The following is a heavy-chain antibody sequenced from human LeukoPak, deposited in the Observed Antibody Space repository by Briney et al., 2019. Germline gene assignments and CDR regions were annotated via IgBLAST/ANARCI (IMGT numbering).Heavy chain of an antibody. CDR2: ISASGGST. D-gene: IGHD1-26*01. Sequence: GGSLRLSCAASGFTFSSSAMSWVRQVPGKGLEWVSGISASGGSTYYADSVKGRFTISRDNSKNTLYLQMNSLRVEDTAVYYCASELNSGSYGLDYWGQGTLVTVSS. V-gene: IGHV3-23*01. CDR1: GFTFSSSA. J-gene: IGHJ4*02. CDR3: ASELNSGSYGLDY.